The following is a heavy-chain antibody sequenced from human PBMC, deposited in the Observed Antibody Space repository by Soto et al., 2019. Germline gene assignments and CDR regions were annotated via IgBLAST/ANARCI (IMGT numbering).Heavy chain of an antibody. CDR3: ARVGDCSSTSCYLLY. CDR1: GGTFSSYT. Sequence: ASVKVSCKASGGTFSSYTISWVRQAPGQGLEWMGRIIPILGIANYAQKFQGRVTITADKSTSTAYMELSSLRSEDTAVYYCARVGDCSSTSCYLLYWGQGTLVTVSS. V-gene: IGHV1-69*02. J-gene: IGHJ4*02. CDR2: IIPILGIA. D-gene: IGHD2-2*01.